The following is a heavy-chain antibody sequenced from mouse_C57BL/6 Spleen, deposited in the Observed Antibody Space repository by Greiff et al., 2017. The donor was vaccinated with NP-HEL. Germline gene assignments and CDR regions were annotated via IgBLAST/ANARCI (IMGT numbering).Heavy chain of an antibody. CDR3: TNDGYYEAWFAY. J-gene: IGHJ3*01. D-gene: IGHD2-3*01. CDR2: IDPETGGT. Sequence: QVQLQQSGAELVRPGASVTLSCKASGYTFTDYEMHWVKQTPVHGLEWIGAIDPETGGTAYNQKFKGKAILTADKSSSTAYMALRSLTSEDSAVYYWTNDGYYEAWFAYWGQGTLVTVSA. V-gene: IGHV1-15*01. CDR1: GYTFTDYE.